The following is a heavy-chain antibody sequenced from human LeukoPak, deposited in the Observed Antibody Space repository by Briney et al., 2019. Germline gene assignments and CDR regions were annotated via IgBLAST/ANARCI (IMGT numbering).Heavy chain of an antibody. D-gene: IGHD6-19*01. V-gene: IGHV1-18*01. Sequence: ASVKVSCKASGGTFSSYGISWVRQAPGQGLEWMGWISAYNGNTNYAQKLQGRVTMTTDTSTSTAYMELRSLRSDDTAVYYCARASSIAVAGGPYYYYYYYMDVWGKGTTVTVSS. J-gene: IGHJ6*03. CDR1: GGTFSSYG. CDR2: ISAYNGNT. CDR3: ARASSIAVAGGPYYYYYYYMDV.